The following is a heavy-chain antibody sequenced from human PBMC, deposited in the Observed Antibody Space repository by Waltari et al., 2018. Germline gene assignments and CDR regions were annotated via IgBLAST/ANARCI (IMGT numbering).Heavy chain of an antibody. V-gene: IGHV4-38-2*02. CDR1: GYSISSGYY. CDR3: ARDCTNGVCYTDAFDI. J-gene: IGHJ3*02. Sequence: QVQLQESGPGLVKPSETLSLTCAVSGYSISSGYYWGWIRQHPGKGLEWIGSIYHSGSTYYNPSLKSRVTISVDTSKNQFSLKLSSVTAADTAVYYCARDCTNGVCYTDAFDIWGQGTMVTVSS. D-gene: IGHD2-8*01. CDR2: IYHSGST.